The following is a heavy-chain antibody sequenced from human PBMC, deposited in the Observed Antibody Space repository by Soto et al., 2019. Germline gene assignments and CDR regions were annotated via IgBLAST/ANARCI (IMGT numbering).Heavy chain of an antibody. CDR2: ISWNSGRI. CDR3: ARSGEFSASDYFGF. D-gene: IGHD3-10*01. V-gene: IGHV3-9*01. J-gene: IGHJ4*02. CDR1: VFTFDDYG. Sequence: GGSLRLSCGASVFTFDDYGMHWVRQAPGKGLEWVSSISWNSGRIGYADSVKGRFTISRDNVKNSLYLQMNSLRAEDTALYYCARSGEFSASDYFGFWGQGILVTVSS.